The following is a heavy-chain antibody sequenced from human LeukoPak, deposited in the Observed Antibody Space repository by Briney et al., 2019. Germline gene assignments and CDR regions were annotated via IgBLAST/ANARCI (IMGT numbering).Heavy chain of an antibody. Sequence: SETLSLTCTVSGGSISSYYWSWIRQPPGKGLEWIGYIYYSGSTNYNPSLKSRVTISVDTSKNQFSLKLSSVTAADTAVYYYARSGGFLDSGGYYFDYWGQGTLVTVSS. D-gene: IGHD3/OR15-3a*01. CDR3: ARSGGFLDSGGYYFDY. J-gene: IGHJ4*02. CDR2: IYYSGST. V-gene: IGHV4-59*01. CDR1: GGSISSYY.